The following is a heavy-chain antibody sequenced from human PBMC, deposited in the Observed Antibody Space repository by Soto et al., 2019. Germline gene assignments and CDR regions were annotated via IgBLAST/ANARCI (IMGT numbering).Heavy chain of an antibody. V-gene: IGHV3-30*18. D-gene: IGHD3-22*01. CDR3: AKCDYYDSSGYRLFDY. Sequence: GGSLRLSCAASGFPFSSYGMHWVRQAPGKGLEWVAVISYDGSNKYYADSVKGRFTISRDNSKNTLYLQMNSLRAEDTAVYYCAKCDYYDSSGYRLFDYWGQGTLVTVSS. CDR2: ISYDGSNK. J-gene: IGHJ4*02. CDR1: GFPFSSYG.